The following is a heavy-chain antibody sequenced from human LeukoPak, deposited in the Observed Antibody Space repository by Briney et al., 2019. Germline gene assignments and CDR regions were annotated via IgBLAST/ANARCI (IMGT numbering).Heavy chain of an antibody. CDR2: IYYSGST. V-gene: IGHV4-59*01. D-gene: IGHD3-22*01. Sequence: SETLSLTCTVSGGSISGYYWSWIRQPPGKGLEWIGYIYYSGSTNYNPSLKSRVTISVDTSKNQFSLKLSSVTAADTAVYYCARGDPQYYYDSSGYYGVIDYWGQGTLVTVSS. J-gene: IGHJ4*02. CDR1: GGSISGYY. CDR3: ARGDPQYYYDSSGYYGVIDY.